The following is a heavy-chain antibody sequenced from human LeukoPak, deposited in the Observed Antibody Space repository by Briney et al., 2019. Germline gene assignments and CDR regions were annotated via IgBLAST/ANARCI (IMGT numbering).Heavy chain of an antibody. Sequence: ASVKVSCKASGGAFSSYAINWVRQAPGQGLEWMGRIIPVLDIVNYAQKFQGRVTITADKSTSTAYMEQSSLRAEDTAVYYCAREYDDPEGGDYFDYWDQGTLVTVSS. CDR3: AREYDDPEGGDYFDY. V-gene: IGHV1-69*04. D-gene: IGHD3-3*01. J-gene: IGHJ4*02. CDR1: GGAFSSYA. CDR2: IIPVLDIV.